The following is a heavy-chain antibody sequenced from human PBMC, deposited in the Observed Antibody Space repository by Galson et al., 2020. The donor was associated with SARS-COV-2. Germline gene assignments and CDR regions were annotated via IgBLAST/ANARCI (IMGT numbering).Heavy chain of an antibody. CDR1: GYNFIRNG. CDR3: AALRPETNY. Sequence: ASVKVSCKASGYNFIRNGISWVRQPPGQGLEWMGWNSPYNGNNKSAQKLQGRLMMTTDTSTTTAYMELTGLTPDDTARYYCAALRPETNYGGQGSLVTVSS. CDR2: NSPYNGNN. V-gene: IGHV1-18*01. J-gene: IGHJ4*02.